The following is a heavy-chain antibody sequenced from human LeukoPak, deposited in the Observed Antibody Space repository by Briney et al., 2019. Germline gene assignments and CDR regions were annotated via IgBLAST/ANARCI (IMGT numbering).Heavy chain of an antibody. CDR1: GDIFNSYS. Sequence: SVKVSCKASGDIFNSYSVSWVRQAPGQGLEWMGGIIPMFGSANYAQKFQGRVTITTDQSTTIVYMELSSLSSEDTAVYYCARVGRSRGSLANSYYYMDVWRKGTTVTVS. D-gene: IGHD1-26*01. J-gene: IGHJ6*03. CDR2: IIPMFGSA. CDR3: ARVGRSRGSLANSYYYMDV. V-gene: IGHV1-69*05.